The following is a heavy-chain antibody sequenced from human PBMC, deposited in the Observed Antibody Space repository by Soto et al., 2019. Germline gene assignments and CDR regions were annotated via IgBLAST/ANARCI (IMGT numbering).Heavy chain of an antibody. CDR3: ASVRVVVVAATPTYYYYYYMDV. CDR2: IYYSGST. D-gene: IGHD2-15*01. Sequence: SQTLSLTCTVSGGSISSLGYYRSWIRQHPGKGLEWIGYIYYSGSTYYNPSLKSRVTISVDTSKNQFSLKLSSVTAADTAVYYCASVRVVVVAATPTYYYYYYMDVWGKGTTVTVSS. V-gene: IGHV4-31*03. CDR1: GGSISSLGYY. J-gene: IGHJ6*03.